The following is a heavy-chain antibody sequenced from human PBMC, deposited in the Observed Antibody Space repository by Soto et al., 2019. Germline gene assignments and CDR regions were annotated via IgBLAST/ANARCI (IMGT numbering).Heavy chain of an antibody. CDR1: GNSFTTYY. CDR2: INPSGGRT. V-gene: IGHV1-46*01. Sequence: ASVKVSCKASGNSFTTYYMHWVRQAPGQGLEWMGIINPSGGRTTYAQKFQGRVTMTRDTSTSTFHMELSSLTSEDTAVYYCAGLYHYDSSGYYDDCGQGTLVTV. CDR3: AGLYHYDSSGYYDD. D-gene: IGHD3-22*01. J-gene: IGHJ4*02.